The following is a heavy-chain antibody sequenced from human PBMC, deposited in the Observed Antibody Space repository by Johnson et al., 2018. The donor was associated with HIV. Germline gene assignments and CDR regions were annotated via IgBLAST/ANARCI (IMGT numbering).Heavy chain of an antibody. CDR1: GFTVSSNY. CDR2: IYSGGTT. J-gene: IGHJ3*02. CDR3: ARTNSGSYYHPGAFDI. Sequence: EVQLVESGGGLIQPGGSLRLSCAASGFTVSSNYMSWVRQAPGKGLEWVSVIYSGGTTYYADSVKGRFTISRDNSKNTLYLQMNSLRAEDTAVDYCARTNSGSYYHPGAFDIWGQGTMVTVSS. D-gene: IGHD3-10*01. V-gene: IGHV3-53*01.